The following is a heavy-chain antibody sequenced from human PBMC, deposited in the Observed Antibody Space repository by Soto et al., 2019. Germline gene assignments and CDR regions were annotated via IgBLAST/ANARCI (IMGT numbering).Heavy chain of an antibody. CDR2: ISAYNGNT. V-gene: IGHV1-18*01. CDR3: ARASSGGWFDP. D-gene: IGHD6-19*01. Sequence: APVKVSCKASGYTFTSYRISWVRQAPGQGLEWMGWISAYNGNTNYAQKLQGRVTMTTDTSTSTAYMELRSLRSDDTAVYYCARASSGGWFDPWGQGTLVTVSS. CDR1: GYTFTSYR. J-gene: IGHJ5*02.